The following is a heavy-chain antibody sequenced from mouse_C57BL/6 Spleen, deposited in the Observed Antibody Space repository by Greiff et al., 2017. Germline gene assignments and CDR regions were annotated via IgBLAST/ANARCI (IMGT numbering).Heavy chain of an antibody. D-gene: IGHD2-3*01. V-gene: IGHV1-64*01. Sequence: VQLQQPGAELVKPGASVKLSCKASGYTFTSYWMHWVKQRPGQGLEWIGMIHPNSGITNYNEKFKSKATLTVDKSSSTAYMQLSSLTSEDSAVYYCARGIYDGYCDYWGQGTTLTVSS. CDR1: GYTFTSYW. CDR3: ARGIYDGYCDY. CDR2: IHPNSGIT. J-gene: IGHJ2*01.